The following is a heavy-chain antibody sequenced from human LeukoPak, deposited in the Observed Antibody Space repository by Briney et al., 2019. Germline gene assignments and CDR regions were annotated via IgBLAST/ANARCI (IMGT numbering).Heavy chain of an antibody. J-gene: IGHJ4*02. CDR3: AKAVGQWLVEFDY. D-gene: IGHD6-19*01. CDR2: ISGSGGST. V-gene: IGHV3-23*01. Sequence: GGSLRLSYAASGFTFSSYAMSWVRQAPGKGLEWVSAISGSGGSTYYADSVKGRFTISRDNSKNTLYLQMNSLRAEDTAVYYCAKAVGQWLVEFDYWGQGTLVTVSS. CDR1: GFTFSSYA.